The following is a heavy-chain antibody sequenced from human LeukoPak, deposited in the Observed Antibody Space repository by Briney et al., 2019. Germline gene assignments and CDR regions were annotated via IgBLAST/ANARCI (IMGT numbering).Heavy chain of an antibody. J-gene: IGHJ4*02. Sequence: SETLSLTCAVSGVSISSGGYSWSWIRQPPGKGLEWIGYIYHSGSTYYNPSLKRRVTISVDRSKNQFSVKLSSVTAADTAVYYCARIFEDDYGDYGYFYYWGQGTLVTVSS. CDR3: ARIFEDDYGDYGYFYY. D-gene: IGHD4-17*01. V-gene: IGHV4-30-2*01. CDR2: IYHSGST. CDR1: GVSISSGGYS.